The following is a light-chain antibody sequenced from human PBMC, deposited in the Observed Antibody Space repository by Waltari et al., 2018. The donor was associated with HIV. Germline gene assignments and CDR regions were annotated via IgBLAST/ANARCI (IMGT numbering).Light chain of an antibody. Sequence: AIRMTQSPSPISASTGDRVTITCRASQGISSYLAWYQQKPGKAPKLLIYAASTLQSGVPSRFSGSGSGTDFTLTISCLQSEDFATYYCQQYYSYRTFGQGTKVEIK. CDR1: QGISSY. J-gene: IGKJ1*01. CDR3: QQYYSYRT. V-gene: IGKV1-8*01. CDR2: AAS.